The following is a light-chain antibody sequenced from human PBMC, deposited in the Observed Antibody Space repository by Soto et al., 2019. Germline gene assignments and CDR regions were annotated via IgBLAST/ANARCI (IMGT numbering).Light chain of an antibody. Sequence: QSALTQPASVSGSPGQSITISCAGTGGDVGAYNYVSWYQQHPGKAPKLMIYEVFRRPSGISNRFSASKSGNTASLTISTLHAEDEADYYCSSYTTSNTVVFGGGTKLTVL. V-gene: IGLV2-14*01. J-gene: IGLJ3*02. CDR1: GGDVGAYNY. CDR3: SSYTTSNTVV. CDR2: EVF.